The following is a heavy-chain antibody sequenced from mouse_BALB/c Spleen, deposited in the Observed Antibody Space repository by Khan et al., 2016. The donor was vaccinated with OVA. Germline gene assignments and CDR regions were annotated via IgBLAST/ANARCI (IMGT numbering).Heavy chain of an antibody. CDR2: IRSKSNNYAT. CDR3: VGPSYDGYYEWFAY. V-gene: IGHV10-1*02. D-gene: IGHD2-3*01. Sequence: EVQLLETGGGLMQPKGSLKLSCAASGFTFNTFAMNWVRQAPGKGLEWVARIRSKSNNYATYYADSVKDRLTISRDDSQSMLYLQMNNLKTEDTAMYYCVGPSYDGYYEWFAYWGQGTLVTVSA. J-gene: IGHJ3*01. CDR1: GFTFNTFA.